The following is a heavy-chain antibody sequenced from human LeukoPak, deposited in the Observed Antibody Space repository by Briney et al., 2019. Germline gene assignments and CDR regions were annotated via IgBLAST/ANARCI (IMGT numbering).Heavy chain of an antibody. Sequence: SETLSLTCAVYGGSFSGYYWIWIRQPPGKGLEWIGEINHSGSTNYNPSLKSRVTISVDTSKNQFSLKLSSVTAADTAVYYCARGDYYDRTVYFDYWGQGTLVTVSS. J-gene: IGHJ4*02. CDR1: GGSFSGYY. D-gene: IGHD3-22*01. V-gene: IGHV4-34*01. CDR2: INHSGST. CDR3: ARGDYYDRTVYFDY.